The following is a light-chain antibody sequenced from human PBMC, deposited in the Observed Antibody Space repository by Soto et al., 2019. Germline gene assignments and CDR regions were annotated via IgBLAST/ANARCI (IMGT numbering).Light chain of an antibody. Sequence: IQMTQSPSSLSASVGDRVTITCRASQGSRNDVGWYQQKPGRAPKLLIYDASHLETGVPSRFSGGRSGAHFTFTIISLQPEDIATYYCQQYDTLPYTFGQGTKLEIK. V-gene: IGKV1-33*01. CDR1: QGSRND. CDR2: DAS. J-gene: IGKJ2*01. CDR3: QQYDTLPYT.